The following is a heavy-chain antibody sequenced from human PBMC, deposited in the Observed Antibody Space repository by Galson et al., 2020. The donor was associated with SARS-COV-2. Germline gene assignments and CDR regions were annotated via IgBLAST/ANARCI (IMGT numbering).Heavy chain of an antibody. CDR1: GFTFSSYN. Sequence: AGGSLRLSCAASGFTFSSYNMNWVRQAPGKGLEWVSSMSSSGSYIYYADSVKGRFTISRDDAENSLYLQMNSLRAEDTAVYYCARGRLGYTYGKFDYWGQGTLVTVSS. D-gene: IGHD5-18*01. J-gene: IGHJ4*02. V-gene: IGHV3-21*01. CDR3: ARGRLGYTYGKFDY. CDR2: MSSSGSYI.